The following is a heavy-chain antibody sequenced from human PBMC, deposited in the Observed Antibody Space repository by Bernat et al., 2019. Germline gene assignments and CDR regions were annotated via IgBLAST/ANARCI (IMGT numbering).Heavy chain of an antibody. CDR3: ARDRGGVVPAAYFDY. CDR2: IGRSGTNT. Sequence: QVQLVESGGGLVKPGGSLRLSCAASGFTFSDYYMSWVRQAPGKGLEWVSGIGRSGTNTYYADSVKGRFTISRDNAKNSLYLQMNSLRAEDTAVYYCARDRGGVVPAAYFDYWGQGTLVTVSS. V-gene: IGHV3-11*04. D-gene: IGHD2-2*01. CDR1: GFTFSDYY. J-gene: IGHJ4*02.